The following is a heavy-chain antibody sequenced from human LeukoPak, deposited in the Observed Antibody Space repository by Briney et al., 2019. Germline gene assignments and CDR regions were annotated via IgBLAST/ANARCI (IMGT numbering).Heavy chain of an antibody. CDR3: ARLRSEDNYYYYYYMDV. CDR1: GYTFTSYG. CDR2: ISAYNVNT. Sequence: ASVKVSCKASGYTFTSYGISWVRQAPGQGLEWMGWISAYNVNTNYAQKLQGRVTMTTDTSTSTAYMELRSLRSDDTAVYYCARLRSEDNYYYYYYMDVWGKGTTVTVSS. V-gene: IGHV1-18*01. D-gene: IGHD3-16*01. J-gene: IGHJ6*03.